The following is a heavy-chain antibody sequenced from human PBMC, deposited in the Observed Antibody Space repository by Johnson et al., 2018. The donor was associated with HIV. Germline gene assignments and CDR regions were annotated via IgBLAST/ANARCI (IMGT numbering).Heavy chain of an antibody. J-gene: IGHJ3*02. V-gene: IGHV3-30*03. CDR1: GFTFSSYG. Sequence: HVQLVESGGGVVQPGRSLRLSCAASGFTFSSYGMHWVRQAPGKGLEWVAVISYDGSNKYYADSVKGRFTISRDNSKNTLYLQMNSLRAEDTAVYYCARESSSWAAGGAFDIWGQGTMVTVSS. CDR2: ISYDGSNK. D-gene: IGHD6-13*01. CDR3: ARESSSWAAGGAFDI.